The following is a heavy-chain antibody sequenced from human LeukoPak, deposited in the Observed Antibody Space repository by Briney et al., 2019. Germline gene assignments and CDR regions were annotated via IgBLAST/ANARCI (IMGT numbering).Heavy chain of an antibody. D-gene: IGHD5-24*01. CDR1: GGSFSGYY. CDR2: INHSGST. J-gene: IGHJ4*02. CDR3: ATERWLRRYYFDY. V-gene: IGHV4-34*01. Sequence: SETLSLTCVVYGGSFSGYYWSWIRQPPGKGLEWIGEINHSGSTNYNPSLKSRVTISVDTSKNQFSLKLSSVTAADTAVYYCATERWLRRYYFDYWGQGTLVTVSS.